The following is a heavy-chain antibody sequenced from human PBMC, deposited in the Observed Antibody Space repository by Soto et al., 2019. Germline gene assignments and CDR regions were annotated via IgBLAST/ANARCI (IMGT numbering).Heavy chain of an antibody. CDR2: ISGSGCST. D-gene: IGHD6-19*01. V-gene: IGHV3-23*01. J-gene: IGHJ6*02. Sequence: EVQLLESGGGLVQPGGSLRLSCAASGFTFSSYAMSWVRQAPGKGLEWVSAISGSGCSTYYADSVKGRFTISRDNSKNTLYLQMNSRRAEDTAVYYCAKYQSVAGTYDGMDVWGQGTTVTVSS. CDR1: GFTFSSYA. CDR3: AKYQSVAGTYDGMDV.